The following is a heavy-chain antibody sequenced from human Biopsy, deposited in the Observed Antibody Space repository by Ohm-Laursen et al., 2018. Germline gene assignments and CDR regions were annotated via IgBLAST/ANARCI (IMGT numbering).Heavy chain of an antibody. Sequence: SLRLSCTASGFTFDDYAMHWVRQAPGKGLEWVSGISWHSGSRGYADSVKGRFTISRDNAKKLLYLQMNSLRAEDTALYYCAKDVRVKVQLDGMDVWGRGTTVTVSS. D-gene: IGHD1-1*01. CDR3: AKDVRVKVQLDGMDV. V-gene: IGHV3-9*01. CDR1: GFTFDDYA. J-gene: IGHJ6*02. CDR2: ISWHSGSR.